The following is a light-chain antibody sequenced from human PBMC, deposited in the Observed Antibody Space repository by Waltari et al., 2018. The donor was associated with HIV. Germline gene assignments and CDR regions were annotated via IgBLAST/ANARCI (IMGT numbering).Light chain of an antibody. J-gene: IGLJ3*02. CDR1: SSNIGSYY. Sequence: QSVLTQPPSASGTPGQRVTISCSGSSSNIGSYYVYWYQQLPGTAPKLLIYRNNQRPSGVPDRFSGSKSGTSASLAISGLRSEDEADYYCAAWDDSLNAWVFGGGTKLTVL. V-gene: IGLV1-47*01. CDR2: RNN. CDR3: AAWDDSLNAWV.